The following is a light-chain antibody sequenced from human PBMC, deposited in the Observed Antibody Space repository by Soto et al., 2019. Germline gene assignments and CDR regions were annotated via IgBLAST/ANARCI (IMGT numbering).Light chain of an antibody. CDR3: QESYSTPSVT. Sequence: DIQMTQSPSTLSASVGDRVTITCRASQNIERWLAWYQQKPGKAPKLLLYDVSSLESGVPSRFSGSGSGTDFTLTISSLQPEDFATYYCQESYSTPSVTFGPGTKVDIK. J-gene: IGKJ3*01. CDR1: QNIERW. V-gene: IGKV1-39*01. CDR2: DVS.